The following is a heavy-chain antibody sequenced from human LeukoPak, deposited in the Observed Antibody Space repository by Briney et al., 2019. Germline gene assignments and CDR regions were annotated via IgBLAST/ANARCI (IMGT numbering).Heavy chain of an antibody. CDR1: GFTFSSYW. CDR2: IKQDGSEK. J-gene: IGHJ4*02. CDR3: AKERDITIFGVALRPLGY. D-gene: IGHD3-3*01. Sequence: GGSLRLSCAASGFTFSSYWMSWVRQAPGKGLEWVANIKQDGSEKYYMDSVRGRFTISRDNSKNTLYLQMNSLRAEDTAVYYCAKERDITIFGVALRPLGYWGQGTLVTVSS. V-gene: IGHV3-7*01.